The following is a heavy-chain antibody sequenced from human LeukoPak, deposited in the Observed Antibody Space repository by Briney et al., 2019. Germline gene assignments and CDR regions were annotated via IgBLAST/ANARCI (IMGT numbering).Heavy chain of an antibody. CDR2: ISFDGSNK. J-gene: IGHJ4*02. CDR1: GFTFSTYG. Sequence: GGSLRLSCAASGFTFSTYGMHWVRQAPGKGLEWVAVISFDGSNKYYPDSVKGRFTISRDNSKNTLYLQMNSLRAEDTAVYYCAKDWGNWGYGYYFAHWGQGTLVTVSS. V-gene: IGHV3-30*18. D-gene: IGHD7-27*01. CDR3: AKDWGNWGYGYYFAH.